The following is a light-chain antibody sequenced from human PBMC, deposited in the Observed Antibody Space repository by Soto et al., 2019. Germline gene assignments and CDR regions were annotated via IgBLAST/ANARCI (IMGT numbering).Light chain of an antibody. CDR3: ASNTVRKSWV. J-gene: IGLJ3*02. CDR2: EVA. Sequence: QSALTQPASVTGSPGQSITISCTGTSSDVGSYNHVSWYQQYPGTAPRLIIYEVAIRPSGVSDRFSGSKSGSTASLTVSGIQPEDDADYYCASNTVRKSWVFGGGTKLTVL. V-gene: IGLV2-14*01. CDR1: SSDVGSYNH.